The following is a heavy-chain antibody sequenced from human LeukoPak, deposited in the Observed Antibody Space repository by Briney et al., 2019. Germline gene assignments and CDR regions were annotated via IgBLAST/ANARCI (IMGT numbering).Heavy chain of an antibody. J-gene: IGHJ4*02. D-gene: IGHD2-15*01. V-gene: IGHV3-53*01. CDR1: GFTVSSNY. Sequence: PGGSLRLSCAASGFTVSSNYMSWVRQAPGEGLEWVAGIIDVGGTYYADSVKGRFTISRDSSKNTVYLQMNSLRAEDTATYYCAKDYCRGGNCPLPFFDSWGQGTLVTVSS. CDR3: AKDYCRGGNCPLPFFDS. CDR2: IIDVGGT.